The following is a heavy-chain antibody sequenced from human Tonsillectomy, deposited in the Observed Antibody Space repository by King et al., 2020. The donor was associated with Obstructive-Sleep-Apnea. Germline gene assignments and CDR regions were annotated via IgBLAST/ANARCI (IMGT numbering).Heavy chain of an antibody. J-gene: IGHJ4*02. V-gene: IGHV4-59*01. CDR2: IYYSGST. Sequence: VQLQESGPGLVKPSETLSLTCTVSGGSISSYFWSWIRQPPGKGLEWIGFIYYSGSTNYNPSLKSRVTISVDTSKNQFSLKLSSVTAADTAVYFCARGQQGLLWFGESPYFDYWGQGTLVTVSS. D-gene: IGHD3-10*01. CDR1: GGSISSYF. CDR3: ARGQQGLLWFGESPYFDY.